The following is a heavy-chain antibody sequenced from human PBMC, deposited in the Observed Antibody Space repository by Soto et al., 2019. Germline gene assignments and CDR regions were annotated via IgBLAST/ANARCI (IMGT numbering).Heavy chain of an antibody. D-gene: IGHD4-17*01. CDR2: INPSGGST. V-gene: IGHV1-46*03. CDR3: ASTVTTFGGGDYYYMDV. J-gene: IGHJ6*03. Sequence: QVQLVQSGAEVKKPGASVKVSCKASGYTFTSYYMHWVRQAPGQGLEWMGIINPSGGSTSYAQKFQGRVTMTRDTSTSTVYRELSSLGSEDTAVYYCASTVTTFGGGDYYYMDVWGKGTTVPVSS. CDR1: GYTFTSYY.